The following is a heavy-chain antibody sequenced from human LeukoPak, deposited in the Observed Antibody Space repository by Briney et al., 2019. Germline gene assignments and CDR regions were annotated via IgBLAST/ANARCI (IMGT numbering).Heavy chain of an antibody. J-gene: IGHJ6*02. CDR3: ARAPYSSGSRGMDV. Sequence: GGSLRLSCAASGFTFSSYWMHRVRQAPGKGLVWVSRINSDGSITSYADSVKGRFTISRDNAKNTLYVQMNSLRAEDTAVYYCARAPYSSGSRGMDVWGQGTTVTVSS. CDR1: GFTFSSYW. CDR2: INSDGSIT. V-gene: IGHV3-74*01. D-gene: IGHD6-19*01.